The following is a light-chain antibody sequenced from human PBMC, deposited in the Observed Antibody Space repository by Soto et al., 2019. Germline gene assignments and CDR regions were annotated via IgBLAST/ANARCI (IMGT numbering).Light chain of an antibody. CDR2: DVN. CDR3: SSYTGSSTFV. V-gene: IGLV2-14*01. CDR1: SSDGGGYNY. Sequence: QSVLTRPASVSWPPGQSITISCTGTSSDGGGYNYVSWYQQLPGKAPKLMIYDVNNRPSGVSNRFSGSKSGNTASLSISGLQAEDEADDYCSSYTGSSTFVFGTGTKVTVL. J-gene: IGLJ1*01.